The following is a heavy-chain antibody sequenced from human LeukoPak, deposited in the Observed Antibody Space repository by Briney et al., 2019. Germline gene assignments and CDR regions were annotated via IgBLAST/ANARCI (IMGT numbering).Heavy chain of an antibody. Sequence: GASVKASCKASGYTFTSYYMHWVRQAPGQGLEWMGIINPSGGSTSYAQKFQGRVTMTRDTSTSTVYMELSSLRSEDTAVYYCARAADFCSGGSCHSGWFDPWGQGTLVTVSS. CDR2: INPSGGST. V-gene: IGHV1-46*01. D-gene: IGHD2-15*01. CDR1: GYTFTSYY. CDR3: ARAADFCSGGSCHSGWFDP. J-gene: IGHJ5*02.